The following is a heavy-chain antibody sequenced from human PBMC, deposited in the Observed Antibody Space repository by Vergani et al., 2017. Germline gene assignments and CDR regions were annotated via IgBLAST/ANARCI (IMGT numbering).Heavy chain of an antibody. D-gene: IGHD5-12*01. CDR1: GFTFGSYS. CDR2: ISSGSSYI. V-gene: IGHV3-21*01. Sequence: EVQLVESGGALVKPGESPRLSCVASGFTFGSYSMIWVRQAPGKGLEWVSSISSGSSYIYYADSVKGRFTISRDNAKNSLYLQMNSLRAEDTAVYYCARDLTRYSTASRRYFDYWGQGTLVTVSS. CDR3: ARDLTRYSTASRRYFDY. J-gene: IGHJ4*02.